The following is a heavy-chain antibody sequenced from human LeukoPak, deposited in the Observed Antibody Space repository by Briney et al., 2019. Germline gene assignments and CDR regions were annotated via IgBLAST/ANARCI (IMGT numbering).Heavy chain of an antibody. CDR1: GFTVSSNY. CDR3: AREVYSSGWSSFDY. Sequence: GGSLRLSCAVSGFTVSSNYMSWVRQAPGKGLVWVSRINSDGSSTIHADSVKGRFTISRDNAKNTLYLQMNSLRAEDTAVYYCAREVYSSGWSSFDYWGQGTLVTVSS. D-gene: IGHD6-19*01. V-gene: IGHV3-74*01. CDR2: INSDGSST. J-gene: IGHJ4*02.